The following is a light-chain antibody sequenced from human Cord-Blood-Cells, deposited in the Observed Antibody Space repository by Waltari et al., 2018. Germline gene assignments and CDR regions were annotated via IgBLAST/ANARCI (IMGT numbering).Light chain of an antibody. J-gene: IGLJ3*02. V-gene: IGLV3-21*04. CDR1: NIGSKS. CDR2: YDS. CDR3: QVWDSSSDHPV. Sequence: SYVLTQPPSVSVAPGKTARITCGGNNIGSKSVDWYQQKPGQAPVLVIYYDSDRPSGIPERFSCSNSGNTATLTISRVEAGDEADYYCQVWDSSSDHPVFGGGTKLTVL.